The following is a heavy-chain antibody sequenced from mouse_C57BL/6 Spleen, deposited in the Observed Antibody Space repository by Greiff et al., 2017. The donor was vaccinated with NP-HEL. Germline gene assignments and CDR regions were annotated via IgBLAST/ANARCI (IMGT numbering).Heavy chain of an antibody. CDR1: GFTFSNYW. D-gene: IGHD3-2*02. CDR2: IRLKSDNYAT. Sequence: EVMLMESGGGLVQPGGSMKLSCVASGFTFSNYWMNWVRQSPEKGLEWVAQIRLKSDNYATHYAESVKGRFTISRDDSKSSVYLQMNNLRAEDTGIYYCTGSSGYQDYFDYWGQGTTLTVSS. J-gene: IGHJ2*01. V-gene: IGHV6-3*01. CDR3: TGSSGYQDYFDY.